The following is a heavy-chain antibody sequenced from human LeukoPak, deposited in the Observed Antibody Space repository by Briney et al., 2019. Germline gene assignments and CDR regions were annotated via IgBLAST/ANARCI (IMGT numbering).Heavy chain of an antibody. CDR3: ARGRPYYYDSSGYYYINDY. Sequence: ASVKVSCKASGYTFADYYMHWVRQAPGQGLEWVGWLNPDSGVTNYAQKFQGRVTMTRDTSMTTAYMELSRLRSDDTAVYYCARGRPYYYDSSGYYYINDYWGQGTLVTVSS. CDR1: GYTFADYY. V-gene: IGHV1-2*02. CDR2: LNPDSGVT. J-gene: IGHJ4*02. D-gene: IGHD3-22*01.